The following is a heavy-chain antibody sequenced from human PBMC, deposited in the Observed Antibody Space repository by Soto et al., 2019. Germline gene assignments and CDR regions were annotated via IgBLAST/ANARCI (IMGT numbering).Heavy chain of an antibody. Sequence: AGSLKRPCPNRGFTFSHHPIGRVRQAPGKGLEWVSAISGSGGNTYFADSVKGRFTISRDNSKNTLYLQMNSLRAEDTAVYYCAKDPFAHTSASGYWGQGTLVTLSS. CDR3: AKDPFAHTSASGY. D-gene: IGHD6-19*01. CDR1: GFTFSHHP. V-gene: IGHV3-23*01. CDR2: ISGSGGNT. J-gene: IGHJ4*02.